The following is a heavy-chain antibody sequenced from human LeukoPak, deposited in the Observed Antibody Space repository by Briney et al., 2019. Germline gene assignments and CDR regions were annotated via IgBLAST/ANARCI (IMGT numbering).Heavy chain of an antibody. CDR3: AKVFLWFGELSFYLDY. J-gene: IGHJ4*02. D-gene: IGHD3-10*01. CDR2: ISGSGGST. Sequence: PGGSLRLSCAASGFTFSSYAMSWVRQAPGKGLEWVSAISGSGGSTYYADSVKGRFTISRDNSKNTLYLQMNSLRAEDTAVYYCAKVFLWFGELSFYLDYWGQGTLVTVSS. CDR1: GFTFSSYA. V-gene: IGHV3-23*01.